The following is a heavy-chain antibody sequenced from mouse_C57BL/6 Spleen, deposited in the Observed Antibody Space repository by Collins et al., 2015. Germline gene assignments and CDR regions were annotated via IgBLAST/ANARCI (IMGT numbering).Heavy chain of an antibody. CDR2: GST. V-gene: IGHV2-4-1*01. CDR3: ARNMDY. J-gene: IGHJ4*01. Sequence: GSTDYNAAFISRLSISKDNSKSQVFFKMNSLQADDTAIYYCARNMDYWGQGTSVTVSS.